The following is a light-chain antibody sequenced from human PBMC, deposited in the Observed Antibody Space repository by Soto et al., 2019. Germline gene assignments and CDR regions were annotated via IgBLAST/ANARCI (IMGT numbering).Light chain of an antibody. Sequence: QSVLTQPPSASGTPGQRVTISCSGSTSNIGGNYVYWYQHLPGTAPKVLIYRNNQRPSGVPDRFSGSKSGTSASLAISGLRSEDEADYDCAAWDDSLSGQVFGGGTKLTVL. J-gene: IGLJ2*01. CDR1: TSNIGGNY. V-gene: IGLV1-47*01. CDR2: RNN. CDR3: AAWDDSLSGQV.